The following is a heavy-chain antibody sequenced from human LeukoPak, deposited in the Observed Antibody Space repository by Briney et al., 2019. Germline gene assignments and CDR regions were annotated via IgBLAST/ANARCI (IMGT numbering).Heavy chain of an antibody. J-gene: IGHJ5*02. V-gene: IGHV1-2*02. CDR2: INPNSGGT. Sequence: ASVKVSCKASGYTFTGYYMHWVRQAPGQGLEWMGWINPNSGGTNYAQKFQGRVTMTRDTSISTAYMELSRLRSDDTAVYYCAILDYGDYNWFDLWGQGTLVTVSS. CDR1: GYTFTGYY. CDR3: AILDYGDYNWFDL. D-gene: IGHD4-17*01.